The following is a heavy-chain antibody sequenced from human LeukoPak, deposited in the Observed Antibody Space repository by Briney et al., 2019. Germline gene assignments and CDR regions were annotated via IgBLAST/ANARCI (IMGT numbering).Heavy chain of an antibody. CDR2: INHSGST. V-gene: IGHV4-34*01. Sequence: SETLSLTCAVYGGSFSGYYWSWIRQPPGKGLEWIGEINHSGSTNYNPSLKSRVTISVDTSKNQFSLKLSSVTAADTAVYYCARGGRSLYYDSSGYSRRYYYYGMDVWGQGTTVTVSS. CDR1: GGSFSGYY. J-gene: IGHJ6*02. CDR3: ARGGRSLYYDSSGYSRRYYYYGMDV. D-gene: IGHD3-22*01.